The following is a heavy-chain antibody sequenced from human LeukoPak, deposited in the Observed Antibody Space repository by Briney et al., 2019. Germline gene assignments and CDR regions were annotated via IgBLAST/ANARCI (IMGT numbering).Heavy chain of an antibody. D-gene: IGHD2-21*01. V-gene: IGHV3-7*01. J-gene: IGHJ5*02. CDR1: GFTFSSYW. Sequence: PGGSLRLSCAASGFTFSSYWMSWVRQAPGKGLEWVANIKQDGSEKYYVDSVKGRFTISRDNAKNSLYLQMNSLRAEDTAVYYCARESGIVARNWFDPWGQGTLVTVSS. CDR2: IKQDGSEK. CDR3: ARESGIVARNWFDP.